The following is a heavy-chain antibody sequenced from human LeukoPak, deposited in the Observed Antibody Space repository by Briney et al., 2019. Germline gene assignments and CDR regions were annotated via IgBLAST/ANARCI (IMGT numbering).Heavy chain of an antibody. CDR2: IYYSGST. D-gene: IGHD4-17*01. Sequence: SETLSLTCTVSGGSISSGDYYWSWIRQPPGKGLEWIGYIYYSGSTYYNPSLKSRVTISVDTSENQFSLKLSSVTAADTAVYYCARGSTVTTSSYWYFDLWGRGTLVTVSS. J-gene: IGHJ2*01. CDR1: GGSISSGDYY. V-gene: IGHV4-30-4*01. CDR3: ARGSTVTTSSYWYFDL.